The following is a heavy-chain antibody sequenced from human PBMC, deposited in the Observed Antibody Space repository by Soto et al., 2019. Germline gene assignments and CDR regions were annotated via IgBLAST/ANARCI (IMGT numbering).Heavy chain of an antibody. Sequence: SETLSLTCAVYGGSFSGYYWSWIRQPPGKGLEWIGEINHSGSTNYNPSLKSRVTISVDTSKSQFSLKLSSVTAADTAVYYCARAAPRYCSGGSCYSGRDSWGQGTLVTV. D-gene: IGHD2-15*01. CDR1: GGSFSGYY. CDR3: ARAAPRYCSGGSCYSGRDS. CDR2: INHSGST. J-gene: IGHJ4*02. V-gene: IGHV4-34*01.